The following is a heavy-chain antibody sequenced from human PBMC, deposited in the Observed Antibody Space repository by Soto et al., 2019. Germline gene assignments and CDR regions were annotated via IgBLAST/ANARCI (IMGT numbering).Heavy chain of an antibody. CDR2: IRSKAYGGTT. Sequence: HPGGSLRLSCTASGFTFGDYAMSWFRQAPGKGLEWVGFIRSKAYGGTTEYGASVKGRFTISRDDSKSIAYLQMNSLKTEDTAVYYCRGVRFLEVLFDSWARGPLVTVSS. CDR3: RGVRFLEVLFDS. D-gene: IGHD3-3*01. CDR1: GFTFGDYA. V-gene: IGHV3-49*03. J-gene: IGHJ4*02.